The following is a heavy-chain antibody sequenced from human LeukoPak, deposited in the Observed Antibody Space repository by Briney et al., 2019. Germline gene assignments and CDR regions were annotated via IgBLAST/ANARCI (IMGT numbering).Heavy chain of an antibody. CDR2: IDPSDSYT. CDR1: GYSFTGYW. CDR3: AREGPIVVVPAAMGSSNWFDP. Sequence: GESLKISCKGSGYSFTGYWISWVRRMPGKGLEWMGRIDPSDSYTNYSPSFQGHVTISADKSISTAYLQWSSLKASDTAMYYCAREGPIVVVPAAMGSSNWFDPWGQGTLVTVSS. V-gene: IGHV5-10-1*01. D-gene: IGHD2-2*01. J-gene: IGHJ5*02.